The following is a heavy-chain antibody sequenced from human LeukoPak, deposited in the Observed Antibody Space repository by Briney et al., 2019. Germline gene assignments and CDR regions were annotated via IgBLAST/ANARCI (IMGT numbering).Heavy chain of an antibody. D-gene: IGHD1-1*01. J-gene: IGHJ4*02. CDR1: GFIFSIYS. CDR2: ISGGGGNI. CDR3: ARDLNWAFDF. V-gene: IGHV3-48*01. Sequence: GGSLRLSCAASGFIFSIYSMNWVRQAPGKGLEWISYISGGGGNIHYADSVEGRFTISRDNAKNSVYLQMNSLRAEDSAVYYCARDLNWAFDFWGQGILVTVSS.